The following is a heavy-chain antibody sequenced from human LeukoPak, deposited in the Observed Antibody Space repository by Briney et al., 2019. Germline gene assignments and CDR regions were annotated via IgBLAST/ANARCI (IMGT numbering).Heavy chain of an antibody. Sequence: GASVKVSCKASGYTFTSYYMHWVRQAPGQGLEWMGIINPSGGSTSYAQKFQGRVTMTRDTSTSTVYMELNSLRAEDTAVYYCARDDYGDYSKDYWGQGTLVTVSS. D-gene: IGHD4-17*01. J-gene: IGHJ4*02. CDR2: INPSGGST. V-gene: IGHV1-46*01. CDR3: ARDDYGDYSKDY. CDR1: GYTFTSYY.